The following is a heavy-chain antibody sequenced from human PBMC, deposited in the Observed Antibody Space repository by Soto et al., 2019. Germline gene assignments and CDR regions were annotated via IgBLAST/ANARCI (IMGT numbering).Heavy chain of an antibody. Sequence: QVQLVESGGGVVQPGRSLRVSCAASGFTFSSYAMKWVRQAPGKGLEWVAVISYDGTEKYYADSVKGRFTISRDNSKNTLYLQMNSLRAEDTAVYYCARDRPNSQKWRFDYWGQGTLVTVSS. CDR2: ISYDGTEK. CDR3: ARDRPNSQKWRFDY. J-gene: IGHJ4*02. D-gene: IGHD5-12*01. V-gene: IGHV3-30-3*01. CDR1: GFTFSSYA.